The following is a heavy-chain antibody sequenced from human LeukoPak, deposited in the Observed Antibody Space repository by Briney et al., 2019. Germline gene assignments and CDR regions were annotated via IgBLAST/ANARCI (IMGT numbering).Heavy chain of an antibody. CDR1: GDSITSSSYY. J-gene: IGHJ6*03. CDR2: MYYTGTI. CDR3: ARVSYYDFWSGPLAYYYYYMDV. V-gene: IGHV4-39*07. D-gene: IGHD3-3*01. Sequence: PSETLSLTCTVSGDSITSSSYYWGWIRQPPGKGLEWIGTMYYTGTIYYNPSLKSRVTISVDTSKNQFSLSLSSVTAADTAVYYCARVSYYDFWSGPLAYYYYYMDVWGKGTTVTVSS.